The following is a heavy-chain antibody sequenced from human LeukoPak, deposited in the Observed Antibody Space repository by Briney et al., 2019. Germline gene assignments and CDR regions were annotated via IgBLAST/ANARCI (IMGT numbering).Heavy chain of an antibody. CDR1: GGSFSGYY. Sequence: TSETLSLTCAVYGGSFSGYYWSWIRQPPGKGLEWIGEINHSGSTNYNPSLKSRVTISVDTSKDQFSLKLSSVTAADTAVYYCVRATHITVVVVPAAISGMDVWGQGTTVTVSS. CDR3: VRATHITVVVVPAAISGMDV. D-gene: IGHD2-2*01. J-gene: IGHJ6*02. V-gene: IGHV4-34*01. CDR2: INHSGST.